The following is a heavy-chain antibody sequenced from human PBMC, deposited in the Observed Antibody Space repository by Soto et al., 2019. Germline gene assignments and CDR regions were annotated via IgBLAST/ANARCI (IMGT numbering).Heavy chain of an antibody. Sequence: GESLRLSYAASGFTVSGNYMMWVRQAPGKGLELVSVIYSDDSTYYADSVKGRFTISRDNSKNTLYLQMYSLRAEDTATYYCVSYYDSSGYTDYCGQGT. CDR2: IYSDDST. CDR1: GFTVSGNY. J-gene: IGHJ4*02. V-gene: IGHV3-66*01. CDR3: VSYYDSSGYTDY. D-gene: IGHD3-22*01.